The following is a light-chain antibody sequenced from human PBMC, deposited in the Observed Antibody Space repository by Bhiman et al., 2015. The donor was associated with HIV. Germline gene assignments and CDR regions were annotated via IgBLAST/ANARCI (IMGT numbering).Light chain of an antibody. J-gene: IGLJ2*01. CDR3: QSYDSSLSGLWI. CDR1: SSDVGGYNF. V-gene: IGLV2-14*03. Sequence: QSALTQPASVSGSPGQSITISCTGSSSDVGGYNFVSWYQQHPGKAPKLMIYDVSNRPSGVPDRFSGSKSGTSASLAITGLQVEDEADYYCQSYDSSLSGLWIFGGGTKLTVL. CDR2: DVS.